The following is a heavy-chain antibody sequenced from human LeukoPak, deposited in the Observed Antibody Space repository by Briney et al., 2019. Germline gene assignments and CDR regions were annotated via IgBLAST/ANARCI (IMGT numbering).Heavy chain of an antibody. CDR1: GFTLSSHW. CDR2: IEQDGSEQ. D-gene: IGHD6-19*01. J-gene: IGHJ4*02. CDR3: ARESAGGPDY. V-gene: IGHV3-7*05. Sequence: PGGSLRLSCAASGFTLSSHWMSWVRQAPGKGLEWVANIEQDGSEQYYADSVRGRFTISRDNAKNSLYLQMNSLTAEDTAIYYCARESAGGPDYWGQGTLVTVSS.